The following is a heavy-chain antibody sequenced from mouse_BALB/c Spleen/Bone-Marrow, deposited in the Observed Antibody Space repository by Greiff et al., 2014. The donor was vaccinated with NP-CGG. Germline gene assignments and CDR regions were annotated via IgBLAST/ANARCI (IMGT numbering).Heavy chain of an antibody. CDR1: GYTFSSYW. CDR2: ILPGSGST. D-gene: IGHD3-1*01. Sequence: VQLQQSGAELMKPGASVKISCKTSGYTFSSYWIEWVKQRPGHGLEWIGEILPGSGSTNSNEKFKGKATFTADTSSSTAYMQLSSLTSEDSAVYYCARELGLRLAYWGQGTLVTVSA. V-gene: IGHV1-9*01. J-gene: IGHJ3*01. CDR3: ARELGLRLAY.